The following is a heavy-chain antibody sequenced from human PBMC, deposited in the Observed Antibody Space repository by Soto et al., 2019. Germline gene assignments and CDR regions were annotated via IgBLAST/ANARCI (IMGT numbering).Heavy chain of an antibody. Sequence: QVQLQESGPGLVKPSQTLSLTCTVSGGSISSGGYYWSWIRQHPGKGLEWIGYIYYSGSTYYNPSLKSRVTTAVDTSKNQFSLKLSAVTAADTAVYYCARVNGGTVTTRFDYWGQGTLVTVSS. J-gene: IGHJ4*02. D-gene: IGHD4-17*01. CDR2: IYYSGST. CDR3: ARVNGGTVTTRFDY. V-gene: IGHV4-31*03. CDR1: GGSISSGGYY.